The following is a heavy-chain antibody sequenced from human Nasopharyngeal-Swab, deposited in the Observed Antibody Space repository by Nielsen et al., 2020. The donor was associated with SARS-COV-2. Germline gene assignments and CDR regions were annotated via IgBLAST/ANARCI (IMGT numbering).Heavy chain of an antibody. Sequence: GGSLRLSCAASGFTFSNHWMHWVRQAPGKGLVWVSRINTDGSTTNYADSVKGRFTISRDNAKNTVALQMNSLRADDTAVYYCARIPLSTTVVYDTFDYWGQGTLVTVSS. CDR1: GFTFSNHW. J-gene: IGHJ4*02. V-gene: IGHV3-74*01. CDR3: ARIPLSTTVVYDTFDY. CDR2: INTDGSTT. D-gene: IGHD4-23*01.